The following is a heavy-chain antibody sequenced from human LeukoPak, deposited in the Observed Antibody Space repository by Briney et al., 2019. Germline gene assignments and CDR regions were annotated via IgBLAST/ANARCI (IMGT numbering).Heavy chain of an antibody. CDR1: GYSFTNYW. CDR2: IYPGDSDT. V-gene: IGHV5-51*01. Sequence: GESLKISCNGSGYSFTNYWIGWVRQMSGKGLEWMGVIYPGDSDTRYRPAFQGQVNISADKSISTTYLQWRSLKASDTAMYYCARRYSGSYLVDYWGQGTLVIVSS. D-gene: IGHD1-26*01. J-gene: IGHJ4*02. CDR3: ARRYSGSYLVDY.